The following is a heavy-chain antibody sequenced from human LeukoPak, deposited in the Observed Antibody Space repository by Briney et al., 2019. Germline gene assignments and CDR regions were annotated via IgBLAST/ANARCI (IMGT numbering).Heavy chain of an antibody. J-gene: IGHJ6*03. CDR1: GYTFTGYG. Sequence: ASVKVSCKASGYTFTGYGISWVRQAPGQGLEWMGWISAYNGNTNYAQKLQGRVTMTTDTSTSTAYMELRSLRSDDTAVYYCARRGVTTGYYYYYYYMDVWGKGTTVTISS. D-gene: IGHD4-11*01. CDR2: ISAYNGNT. CDR3: ARRGVTTGYYYYYYYMDV. V-gene: IGHV1-18*01.